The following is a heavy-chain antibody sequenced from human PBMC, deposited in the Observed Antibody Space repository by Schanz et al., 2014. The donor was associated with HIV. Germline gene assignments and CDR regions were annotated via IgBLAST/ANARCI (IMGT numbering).Heavy chain of an antibody. D-gene: IGHD1-26*01. Sequence: DVQLVESGGSLVQPGGSLRLSCAASGFRFRSYWMSWVRQAPGKGLEWVAVIGHEGNDIHYVDSVAGRFTISRDNSKNTLYLQLGSLRTEDTAVYYCARDLNVGRHFDYWGQGALVTVSS. CDR3: ARDLNVGRHFDY. J-gene: IGHJ4*02. V-gene: IGHV3-7*01. CDR1: GFRFRSYW. CDR2: IGHEGNDI.